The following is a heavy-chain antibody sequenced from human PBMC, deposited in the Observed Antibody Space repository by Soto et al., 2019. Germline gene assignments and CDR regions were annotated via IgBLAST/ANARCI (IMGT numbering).Heavy chain of an antibody. V-gene: IGHV4-59*01. CDR2: IYYSGST. CDR1: GGSISPYY. J-gene: IGHJ3*02. Sequence: QVQLQESGPGLVKPSETLSLTCTVSGGSISPYYWSWIRQPPGKGLEWIGYIYYSGSTSYNPSLRSRVTISVDTSRSQFSLSLGSVTAADTAVYYCARAAVGDGYNDAVDIWGQGTKVTVSS. D-gene: IGHD5-12*01. CDR3: ARAAVGDGYNDAVDI.